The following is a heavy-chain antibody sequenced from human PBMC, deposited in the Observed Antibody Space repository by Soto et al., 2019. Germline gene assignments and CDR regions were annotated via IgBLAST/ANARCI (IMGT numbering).Heavy chain of an antibody. V-gene: IGHV1-8*01. Sequence: QVQLVQSGAEVKKPGASVKVSCKASGYTFSDHDINWVRQASGQGPECLGWMNPNSGDTGYAQNFQGRVTMTRDTSKRTAYMELSSLRSEDTAVYYCARVGGNWNDDYFDYWGQGTLVTVSS. CDR3: ARVGGNWNDDYFDY. CDR1: GYTFSDHD. D-gene: IGHD1-1*01. CDR2: MNPNSGDT. J-gene: IGHJ4*02.